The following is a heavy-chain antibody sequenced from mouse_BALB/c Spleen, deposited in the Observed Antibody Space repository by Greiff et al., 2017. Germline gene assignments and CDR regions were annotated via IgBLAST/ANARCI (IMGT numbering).Heavy chain of an antibody. CDR2: ISSGSSTI. D-gene: IGHD4-1*01. J-gene: IGHJ4*01. Sequence: EVQRVESGGGLVQPGGSRKLSCAASGFTFSSFGTHWVRQAPEKGLEWVAYISSGSSTIYYADTVKGRFTISRDNPKNTLFLQMTSLRSEDTAMYYCARRGKLCHYYAMDYWGQGTSVTVSS. V-gene: IGHV5-17*02. CDR3: ARRGKLCHYYAMDY. CDR1: GFTFSSFG.